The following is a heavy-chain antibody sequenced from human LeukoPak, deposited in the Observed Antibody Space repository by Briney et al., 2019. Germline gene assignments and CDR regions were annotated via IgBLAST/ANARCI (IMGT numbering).Heavy chain of an antibody. D-gene: IGHD1-26*01. CDR2: ISSSSSYI. CDR1: GFTFSSYS. V-gene: IGHV3-21*01. J-gene: IGHJ3*02. CDR3: ARDKDKVGATNAFDI. Sequence: PGGSLRLSCAASGFTFSSYSMNWVRQAPGKGLEWVSSISSSSSYIYYADSVKGRFTISRDNAKNSLYLQMNSLRAEDTAVYYCARDKDKVGATNAFDIWGQGTMVTVSS.